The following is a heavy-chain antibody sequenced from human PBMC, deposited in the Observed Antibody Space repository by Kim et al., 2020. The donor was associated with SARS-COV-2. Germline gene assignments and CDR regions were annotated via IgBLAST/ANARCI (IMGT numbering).Heavy chain of an antibody. J-gene: IGHJ4*02. V-gene: IGHV4-34*01. D-gene: IGHD5-12*01. CDR1: GGSFSGYY. CDR2: VHHSGGT. Sequence: SETLSLTCAVSGGSFSGYYWSWIRQPPGKGLEWIGEVHHSGGTDYNPSLKSRVDILVDTSKKQFSLRLSSVTAADTAVYYCARGGLRYSFHYWGQGSLVTVSS. CDR3: ARGGLRYSFHY.